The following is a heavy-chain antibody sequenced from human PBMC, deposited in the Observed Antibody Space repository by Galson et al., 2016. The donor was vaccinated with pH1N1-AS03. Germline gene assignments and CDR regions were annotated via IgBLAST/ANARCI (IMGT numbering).Heavy chain of an antibody. J-gene: IGHJ5*02. Sequence: SLRLSCAASGFTFSSYGMHWVRQAPGKGLEWVAVISYDGSNKYYADSVKGRFTISRDNSKNTLYLQMNSLRAEDTDGYYCGKDPASGAVWDILGALNWFDPWGQGALVTVSS. CDR2: ISYDGSNK. V-gene: IGHV3-30*18. CDR1: GFTFSSYG. CDR3: GKDPASGAVWDILGALNWFDP. D-gene: IGHD1-26*01.